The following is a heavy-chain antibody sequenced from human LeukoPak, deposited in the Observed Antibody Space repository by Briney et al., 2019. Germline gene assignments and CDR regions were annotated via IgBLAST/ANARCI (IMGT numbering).Heavy chain of an antibody. D-gene: IGHD3-16*01. CDR3: AREYDMITFGGVMGHFDY. CDR1: GGSISSSSYY. J-gene: IGHJ4*02. V-gene: IGHV4-39*07. CDR2: IYYSGST. Sequence: SETLSLTCTVSGGSISSSSYYWGWIRQPPGKGLEWIGSIYYSGSTYYNPSLKSRVTISVDTSKNQFSLKLSSVTAADTAVYYCAREYDMITFGGVMGHFDYWGQGTLVTVSS.